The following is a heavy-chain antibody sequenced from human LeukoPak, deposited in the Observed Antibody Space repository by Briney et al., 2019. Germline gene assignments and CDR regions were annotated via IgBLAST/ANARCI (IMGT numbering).Heavy chain of an antibody. V-gene: IGHV1-18*01. J-gene: IGHJ5*02. CDR2: ISAYNGNT. Sequence: ASVKVSCKASGYTFTNYGISWVRQAPGQGLEWMGWISAYNGNTHYAQNLQGRVTMTTDTSTSTAYMELKSLRSDDTAVYYCARGGHRRYYYTSGSAFDPWGQGTLVTVSP. CDR3: ARGGHRRYYYTSGSAFDP. CDR1: GYTFTNYG. D-gene: IGHD3-10*01.